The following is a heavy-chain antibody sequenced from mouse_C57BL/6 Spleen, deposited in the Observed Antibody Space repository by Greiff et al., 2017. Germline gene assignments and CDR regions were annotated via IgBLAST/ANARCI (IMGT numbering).Heavy chain of an antibody. CDR2: ISDGGSYT. Sequence: EVKLMESGGGLVKPGGSLKLSCAASGFTFSSYAMSWVRQTPEKRLEWVATISDGGSYTYYPDNVKGRFTISRDNATNNLYLQMSNLKSEDTAMYYCAREGGGGYAMDYWGQGTSVTVSS. V-gene: IGHV5-4*01. CDR1: GFTFSSYA. D-gene: IGHD6-1*01. J-gene: IGHJ4*01. CDR3: AREGGGGYAMDY.